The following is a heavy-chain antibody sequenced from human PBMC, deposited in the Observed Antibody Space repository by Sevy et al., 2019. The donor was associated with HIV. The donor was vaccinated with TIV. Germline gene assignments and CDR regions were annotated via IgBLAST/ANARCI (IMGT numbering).Heavy chain of an antibody. Sequence: GGSLRLSCTASGFTFGDYCMSWVRQAPGKGLEWVAFLKSDVYGGTVDHAASVRGRFVISRDDSKTIAYLQMNDLKTEDTGVYYCTRWKASQSIFDYWGQGALVTVSS. CDR2: LKSDVYGGTV. J-gene: IGHJ4*02. D-gene: IGHD1-1*01. CDR3: TRWKASQSIFDY. V-gene: IGHV3-49*04. CDR1: GFTFGDYC.